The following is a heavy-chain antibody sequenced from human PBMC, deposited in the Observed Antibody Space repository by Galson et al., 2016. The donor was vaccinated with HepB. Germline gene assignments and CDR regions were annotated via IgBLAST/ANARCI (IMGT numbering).Heavy chain of an antibody. D-gene: IGHD3-10*01. J-gene: IGHJ4*02. CDR1: GFTFSSYG. CDR2: IWYDGSNK. V-gene: IGHV3-33*01. CDR3: ARVSGESGPDY. Sequence: SLRLSCAASGFTFSSYGMHWVRQAPGKGLEWVAVIWYDGSNKYYADSVKGRFTISRDNSKNTLYLQMYSLRAEDTAVYYCARVSGESGPDYWGQGTLVTVSS.